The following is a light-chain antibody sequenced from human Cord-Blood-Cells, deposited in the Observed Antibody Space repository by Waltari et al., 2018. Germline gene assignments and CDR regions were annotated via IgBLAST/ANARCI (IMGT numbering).Light chain of an antibody. CDR1: QSVLYSSNNKNY. V-gene: IGKV4-1*01. CDR3: QQYYSTPYT. CDR2: WAS. Sequence: DIVMTQSPDSLAVSLGERATINCKSSQSVLYSSNNKNYLAWYQQKPGQPPKLLIYWASTRESGVPDRCSGSGSATDFTLTISSLQAEDVAVYYCQQYYSTPYTFGQGTKLEIK. J-gene: IGKJ2*01.